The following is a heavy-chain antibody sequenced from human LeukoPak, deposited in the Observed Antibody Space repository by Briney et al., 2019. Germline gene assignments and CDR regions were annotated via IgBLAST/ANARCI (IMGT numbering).Heavy chain of an antibody. J-gene: IGHJ5*02. CDR1: SNY. CDR3: ARHERSCGGDCYWFDP. Sequence: SNYMTWVRQPPGKGREWIGSIYYSGSTYYNPSLKSRVTISVDTSKNQFSLKLSSVTAADTAVYYCARHERSCGGDCYWFDPWGQGTLVTVSS. CDR2: IYYSGST. V-gene: IGHV4-39*01. D-gene: IGHD2-21*02.